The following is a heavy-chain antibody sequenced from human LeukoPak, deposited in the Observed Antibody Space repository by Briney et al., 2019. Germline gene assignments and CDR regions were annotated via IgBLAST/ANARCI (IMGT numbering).Heavy chain of an antibody. CDR1: GGTFGSYA. Sequence: ASVKVSCKASGGTFGSYAISWVRQAPGQGLEWMGGIIPIFGTANYAQKFQGRVTITMDESTSTAYMELSSLRPEDTAVYYCARSLGKYYYYYMDVWGKGTTVTVSS. V-gene: IGHV1-69*05. CDR3: ARSLGKYYYYYMDV. J-gene: IGHJ6*03. CDR2: IIPIFGTA. D-gene: IGHD3-16*01.